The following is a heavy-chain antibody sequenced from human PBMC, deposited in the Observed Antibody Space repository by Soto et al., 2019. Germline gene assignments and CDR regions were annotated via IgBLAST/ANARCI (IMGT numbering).Heavy chain of an antibody. CDR2: FDPEDGET. Sequence: GASVKVSCKVSGYTLTELSMHWVRQAPGKGLEWMGGFDPEDGETIYAQKFQGRVTMTEDTSTDTAYMELSSLRSEETAVYYCATFSNYYGSGRYSAGPATYYSYMDVWGKGTTVTVSS. CDR1: GYTLTELS. V-gene: IGHV1-24*01. J-gene: IGHJ6*03. D-gene: IGHD3-10*01. CDR3: ATFSNYYGSGRYSAGPATYYSYMDV.